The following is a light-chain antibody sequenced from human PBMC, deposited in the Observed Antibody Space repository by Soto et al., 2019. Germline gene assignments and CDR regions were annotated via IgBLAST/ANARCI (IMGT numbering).Light chain of an antibody. CDR2: WAY. CDR1: QSVLYSSTNRNY. V-gene: IGKV4-1*01. J-gene: IGKJ4*01. CDR3: KKHYSSQLT. Sequence: DIVMTQSPDSLAVSLGERATINCKSSQSVLYSSTNRNYLAWYQQKSGQPPKLLIYWAYTRESGVPDRFSGSGSGTDFTLTIRSMKDEDVAVYYRKKHYSSQLTVGGGKKGDIK.